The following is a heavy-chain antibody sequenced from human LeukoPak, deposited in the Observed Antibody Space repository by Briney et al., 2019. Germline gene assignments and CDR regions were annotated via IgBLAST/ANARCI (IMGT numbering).Heavy chain of an antibody. D-gene: IGHD4-17*01. CDR3: ARGQTTVTN. J-gene: IGHJ4*02. Sequence: GGSLRLSCAASGFTFSSYWMSWVRQAPGKGLEWVANIKQDGSEKYYLDSVKGRFAISRDDAKNSLYLQMNSLRAEDTAVYYCARGQTTVTNWGQGTLVTVSS. V-gene: IGHV3-7*03. CDR1: GFTFSSYW. CDR2: IKQDGSEK.